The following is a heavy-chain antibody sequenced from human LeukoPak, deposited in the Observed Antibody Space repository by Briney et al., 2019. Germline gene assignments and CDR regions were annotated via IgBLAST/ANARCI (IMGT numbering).Heavy chain of an antibody. CDR1: GFTFSTCA. CDR2: IKQDAIEK. D-gene: IGHD6-6*01. V-gene: IGHV3-7*03. CDR3: ARDISPQLVVDN. Sequence: GGSLRLSCAASGFTFSTCAMSWVRQAPGKGLEWVANIKQDAIEKNYVDSVKGRFTISRDNAKNSLYLQMNSLRAEDTAVYYCARDISPQLVVDNWGQGTLVTVSS. J-gene: IGHJ4*02.